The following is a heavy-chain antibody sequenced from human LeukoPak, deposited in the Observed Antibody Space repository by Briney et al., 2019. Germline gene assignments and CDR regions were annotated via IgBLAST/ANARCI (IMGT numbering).Heavy chain of an antibody. Sequence: GESLQISCQGSGYRFTSYWIGWVRQMPGKGLEWMGIIYPGDSDTRYSPSFQGQVTISADKSISTAYLQWSSLKASDTAMYYCARQDYGGNSVLYAFDIWGQGTMVTVSS. CDR1: GYRFTSYW. V-gene: IGHV5-51*01. J-gene: IGHJ3*02. CDR3: ARQDYGGNSVLYAFDI. CDR2: IYPGDSDT. D-gene: IGHD4-23*01.